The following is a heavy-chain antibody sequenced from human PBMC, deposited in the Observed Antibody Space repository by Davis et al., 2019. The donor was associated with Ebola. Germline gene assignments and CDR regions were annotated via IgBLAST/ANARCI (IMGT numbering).Heavy chain of an antibody. CDR3: ARVLAAAGTD. J-gene: IGHJ4*02. V-gene: IGHV1-18*01. CDR2: ISTYNGNT. Sequence: ASVKVSCKASGYTITSFGISWVRQAPGQGLEWMGWISTYNGNTNYAQKLQGRVTMTTDTSTSTAYMELRSLRSDDTAVYYCARVLAAAGTDWGQGTLVTVSS. D-gene: IGHD6-13*01. CDR1: GYTITSFG.